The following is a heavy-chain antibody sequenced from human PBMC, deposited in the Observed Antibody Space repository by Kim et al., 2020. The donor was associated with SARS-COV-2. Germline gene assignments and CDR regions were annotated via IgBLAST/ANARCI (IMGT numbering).Heavy chain of an antibody. CDR2: K. D-gene: IGHD5-12*01. J-gene: IGHJ4*02. V-gene: IGHV3-33*06. Sequence: KTSGESEKGRFTISRDNSKNTLYLQMNSLRAEDTAVYYCAKGRDGYPIDYWGQGTLVTVSS. CDR3: AKGRDGYPIDY.